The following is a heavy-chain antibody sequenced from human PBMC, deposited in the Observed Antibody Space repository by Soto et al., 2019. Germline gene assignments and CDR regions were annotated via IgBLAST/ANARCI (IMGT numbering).Heavy chain of an antibody. CDR1: GFTFSNYW. D-gene: IGHD6-13*01. V-gene: IGHV3-74*03. CDR3: ARGGLQHALDV. J-gene: IGHJ6*02. Sequence: EVQLVESGGGLVQPGGSLRLSCAASGFTFSNYWMYWVRQAPGKGLVWVSRVNNDGTDTTHAASVKGRFTISRDNAENTLYRQMNSLRAEDTAVYYCARGGLQHALDVWGQGSTVTVSS. CDR2: VNNDGTDT.